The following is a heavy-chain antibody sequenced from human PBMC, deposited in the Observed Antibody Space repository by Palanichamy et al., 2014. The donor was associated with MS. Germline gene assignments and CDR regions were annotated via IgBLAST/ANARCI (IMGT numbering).Heavy chain of an antibody. CDR1: GFTFSNYW. CDR3: ARHYNYGFDY. V-gene: IGHV3-74*01. J-gene: IGHJ4*02. Sequence: EVQLVESGGGLVQPGGSLRLSCAASGFTFSNYWMYWVRQAPGKGLVWVSHISSDGGSTTYADSVKGRFTISRDNAKNTLYLQINSLRAEDTAVYYCARHYNYGFDYWGQGTLVTVSS. D-gene: IGHD5-18*01. CDR2: ISSDGGST.